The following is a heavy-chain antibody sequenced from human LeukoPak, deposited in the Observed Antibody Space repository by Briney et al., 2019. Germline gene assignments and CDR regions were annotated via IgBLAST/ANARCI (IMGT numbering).Heavy chain of an antibody. V-gene: IGHV4-59*12. D-gene: IGHD5-18*01. CDR1: GGSISSYY. J-gene: IGHJ4*02. CDR2: IYYSGRT. Sequence: SETLSLTCTVSGGSISSYYWSWIRQPPGKGLEWIGYIYYSGRTNYNSSLKSRVTISIDTSKNQFSLKLSSVTAADTAVYYCARLRVRGYGYGPWEGPTWLDYWGQGTLVTVSS. CDR3: ARLRVRGYGYGPWEGPTWLDY.